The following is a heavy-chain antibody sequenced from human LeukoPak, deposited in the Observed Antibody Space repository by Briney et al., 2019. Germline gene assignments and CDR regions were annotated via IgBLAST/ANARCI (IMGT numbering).Heavy chain of an antibody. CDR1: GFTFSDYA. CDR3: AKRDNNDYYTGLHVFDI. V-gene: IGHV3-23*01. Sequence: PGGSLRLSCAASGFTFSDYAMTWVRQAPGKWPEWVSGISGSGDTTYYTDSVKGRFTISRDNSKNTVDLQMNTLRAEDTAVYYCAKRDNNDYYTGLHVFDIWGQGTLVTVSS. J-gene: IGHJ3*02. D-gene: IGHD3-22*01. CDR2: ISGSGDTT.